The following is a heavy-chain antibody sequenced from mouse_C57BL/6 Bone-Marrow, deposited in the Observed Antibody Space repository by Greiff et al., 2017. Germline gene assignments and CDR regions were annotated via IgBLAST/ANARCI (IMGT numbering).Heavy chain of an antibody. V-gene: IGHV3-1*01. Sequence: EVKLQESGPGMVKPSQSLSLTCTVTGYSITSGYDWHWIRHFPGNKLEWMGYISYSGSTNYNPSLKSRISITHDTSKNHFFLKLNSVTTEDTATYYGARGGVYLLLRSYYFDYWGQGTTLTVSS. J-gene: IGHJ2*01. D-gene: IGHD1-1*01. CDR3: ARGGVYLLLRSYYFDY. CDR1: GYSITSGYD. CDR2: ISYSGST.